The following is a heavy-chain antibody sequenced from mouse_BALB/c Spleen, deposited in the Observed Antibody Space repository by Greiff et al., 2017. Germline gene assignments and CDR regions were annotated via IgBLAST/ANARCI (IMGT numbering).Heavy chain of an antibody. CDR1: GFTFTDYY. J-gene: IGHJ4*01. CDR3: ARDRNYGSSWVYAMDY. D-gene: IGHD1-1*01. V-gene: IGHV7-3*02. CDR2: IRNKANGYTT. Sequence: DVHLVESGGGLVQPGGSLRLSCATSGFTFTDYYMSWVRQPPGKALEWLGFIRNKANGYTTEYSASVKGRFTISRDNSQSILYLQMNTLRAEDSATYYCARDRNYGSSWVYAMDYWGQGTSVTVSS.